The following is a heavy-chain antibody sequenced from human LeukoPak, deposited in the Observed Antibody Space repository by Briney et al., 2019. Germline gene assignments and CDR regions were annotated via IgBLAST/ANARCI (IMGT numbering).Heavy chain of an antibody. CDR2: IRYDGSNE. D-gene: IGHD6-13*01. CDR3: AKMLSSWYSEVSGY. Sequence: PGGSLRLSCAASGFTFSSYGMYWVRQAPGKGLEWVAFIRYDGSNEYYADSVKGRFTISRDNSKNTLYLQMNSLRAEDTAVYYCAKMLSSWYSEVSGYWGQGTLVTVSS. V-gene: IGHV3-30*02. CDR1: GFTFSSYG. J-gene: IGHJ4*02.